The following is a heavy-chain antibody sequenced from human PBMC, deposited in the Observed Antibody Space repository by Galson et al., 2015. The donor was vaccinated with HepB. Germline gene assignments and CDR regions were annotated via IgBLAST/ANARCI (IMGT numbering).Heavy chain of an antibody. CDR1: GFTFSNAW. D-gene: IGHD3-9*01. V-gene: IGHV3-15*01. CDR3: TTDTDYDIERKAGVWFDP. CDR2: IKSKSDGGTT. J-gene: IGHJ5*02. Sequence: FLRLFCVASGFTFSNAWMSWVREAQGKGLEWIGCIKSKSDGGTTDYAAPVKGRFTISRDDSKNTLYLQMNSLKPEDTAVYYCTTDTDYDIERKAGVWFDPWGQGTLVTVSS.